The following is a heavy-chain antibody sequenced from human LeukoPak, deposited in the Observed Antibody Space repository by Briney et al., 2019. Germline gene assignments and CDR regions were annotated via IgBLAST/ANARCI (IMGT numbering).Heavy chain of an antibody. V-gene: IGHV1-69*13. CDR2: IIPIFGTA. D-gene: IGHD1-26*01. CDR3: ARISGSYSDAFDI. Sequence: SVTVSCKASGGTFSSYAISWVRQAPGQGLEWMGGIIPIFGTANYAQKFQGRVTITADESTSTAYMELSSLRSEDTAVYYCARISGSYSDAFDIWGQGTMVTVSS. CDR1: GGTFSSYA. J-gene: IGHJ3*02.